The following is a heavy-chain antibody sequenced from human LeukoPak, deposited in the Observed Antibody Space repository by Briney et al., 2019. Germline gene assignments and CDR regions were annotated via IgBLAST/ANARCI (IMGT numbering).Heavy chain of an antibody. V-gene: IGHV4-61*01. CDR1: GGSVSGGNFY. CDR2: IFHSGNT. J-gene: IGHJ5*02. CDR3: ARDLGYCSSTSCHNWFHP. D-gene: IGHD2-2*01. Sequence: PSETLSLTCTVSGGSVSGGNFYWSWIRQPPGKGLEWIGCIFHSGNTNYNPSLKSRVTMSVDTSKSQFSLKLSSVTAADTAVYYCARDLGYCSSTSCHNWFHPWGQGTLVIVSS.